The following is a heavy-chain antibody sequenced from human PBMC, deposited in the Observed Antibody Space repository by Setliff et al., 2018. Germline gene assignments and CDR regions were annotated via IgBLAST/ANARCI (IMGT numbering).Heavy chain of an antibody. Sequence: SETLSLTCTVSGGSISSYYWSWIRQPAGKGLEWIGRIYTSGSTNYNPSLKSRVTMSVDTSKNQFSLKLSSVTAADTAVYYCARKGISALSGAFDMWGQGTMVTVPS. D-gene: IGHD1-26*01. CDR3: ARKGISALSGAFDM. CDR2: IYTSGST. J-gene: IGHJ3*02. V-gene: IGHV4-4*07. CDR1: GGSISSYY.